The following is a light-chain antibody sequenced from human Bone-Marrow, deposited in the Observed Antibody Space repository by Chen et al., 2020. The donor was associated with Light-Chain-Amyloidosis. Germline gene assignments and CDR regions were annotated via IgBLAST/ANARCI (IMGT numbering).Light chain of an antibody. Sequence: QSALTQPASVSGSPGQSITISCTGTSSDVGGDNHVSWYQQHPDKAPKFMIYGVTNRPSWVPDRFSGSKSDNTTSLTISGLQTEDEADYVCSSDTITNTLVCGGGTRVTVL. J-gene: IGLJ1*01. CDR2: GVT. CDR1: SSDVGGDNH. V-gene: IGLV2-14*01. CDR3: SSDTITNTLV.